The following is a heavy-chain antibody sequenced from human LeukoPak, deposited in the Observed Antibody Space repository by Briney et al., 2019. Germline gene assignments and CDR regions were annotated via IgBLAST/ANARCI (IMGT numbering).Heavy chain of an antibody. J-gene: IGHJ4*02. CDR2: IYTSAST. D-gene: IGHD3-10*01. CDR3: ARDLYYYGSGSYVGLDY. CDR1: GGSISSGSYY. V-gene: IGHV4-61*02. Sequence: SQTLSLTCTVSGGSISSGSYYWSWIRQPAGKGLEWIGRIYTSASTNYNPSLKSRVTISVDTSKNQFSLKLSSVTAADTAVYYCARDLYYYGSGSYVGLDYWGQGTLVTVSS.